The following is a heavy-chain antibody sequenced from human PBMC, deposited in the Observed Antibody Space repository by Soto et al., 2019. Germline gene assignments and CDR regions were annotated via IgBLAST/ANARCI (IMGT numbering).Heavy chain of an antibody. V-gene: IGHV2-70*13. D-gene: IGHD1-26*01. CDR2: IERDDDDK. CDR1: GFSLTSPGMC. CDR3: ARSIGGPRRCNGMDV. Sequence: GSGPTLVNPTDTLTRTCTFSGFSLTSPGMCVSWIRKSPGKALEWLALIERDDDDKYYSTSLKTRLTISKDTRKNQVVLTMANMEPADTATYYCARSIGGPRRCNGMDVWGQGTTVTVAS. J-gene: IGHJ6*02.